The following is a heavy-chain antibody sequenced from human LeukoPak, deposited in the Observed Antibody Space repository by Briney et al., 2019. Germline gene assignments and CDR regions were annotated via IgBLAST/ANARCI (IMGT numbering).Heavy chain of an antibody. CDR2: ISAYNCNT. CDR1: GYTFTSYG. D-gene: IGHD3-3*01. CDR3: ARGAHYDFWSGDPTYYFDY. V-gene: IGHV1-18*01. Sequence: GASVKVSCKASGYTFTSYGISWVRQAPGQGLEWMGWISAYNCNTNYAQKLQGRFTITTHTHTSTAYMELRSMRSDDTAVYYCARGAHYDFWSGDPTYYFDYWGQGTLVTVSS. J-gene: IGHJ4*02.